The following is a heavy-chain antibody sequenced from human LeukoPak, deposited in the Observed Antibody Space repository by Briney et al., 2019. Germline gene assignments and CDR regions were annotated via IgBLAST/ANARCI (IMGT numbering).Heavy chain of an antibody. V-gene: IGHV1-8*01. CDR2: MNPNSGNT. D-gene: IGHD3-10*01. CDR3: ARGYYKGVRGVLSRLNWFDP. CDR1: GYTFTSYD. J-gene: IGHJ5*02. Sequence: ASVKVSCKASGYTFTSYDINWVRQATGQGLEWMGWMNPNSGNTGYAQKFQGRVTMTRNTSISTAYMELSSPRSEDTAVYYCARGYYKGVRGVLSRLNWFDPWGQGTLVTVSS.